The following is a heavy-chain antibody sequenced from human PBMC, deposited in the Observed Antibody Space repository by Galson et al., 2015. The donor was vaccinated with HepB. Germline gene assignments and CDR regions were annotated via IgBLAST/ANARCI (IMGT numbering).Heavy chain of an antibody. J-gene: IGHJ4*02. CDR3: AKSDIVVVPELDY. V-gene: IGHV3-30*18. Sequence: SLRLSCAASGFTFSSYGMHWVRQAPGKGLEWVAVISYDGSNKYYADSVKGRFTISRDNSKNTLYLQMNSLRAEDTAVYYCAKSDIVVVPELDYWGQGTLVTVSS. CDR1: GFTFSSYG. D-gene: IGHD2-2*01. CDR2: ISYDGSNK.